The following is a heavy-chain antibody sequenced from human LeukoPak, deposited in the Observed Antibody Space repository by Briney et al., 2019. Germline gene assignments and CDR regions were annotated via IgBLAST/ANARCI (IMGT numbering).Heavy chain of an antibody. CDR3: ARAYTIFGVYYYYGMDV. CDR2: INHSGST. Sequence: SETLSLTCAVYGGSFSGYYWSWVRQPPGKGLEWIGEINHSGSTNYNPSLKSRVTISVDTSKNQFSLKLSSVTAADTAVYYCARAYTIFGVYYYYGMDVWGQGTTVTVSS. CDR1: GGSFSGYY. D-gene: IGHD3-3*01. J-gene: IGHJ6*02. V-gene: IGHV4-34*01.